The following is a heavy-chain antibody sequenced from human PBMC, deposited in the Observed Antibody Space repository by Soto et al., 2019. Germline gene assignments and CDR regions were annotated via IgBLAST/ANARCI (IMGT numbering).Heavy chain of an antibody. D-gene: IGHD3-10*01. CDR1: GGSISSSSYY. J-gene: IGHJ4*02. CDR2: IYYSGST. V-gene: IGHV4-39*01. CDR3: ARSRITMVRGVIITPNFDY. Sequence: SETLSLTCTVSGGSISSSSYYWGWIRQPPGKGLEWIGSIYYSGSTYYNPSLKSRVTISVDTSKNQFSLKLSSVTAADTAVYYCARSRITMVRGVIITPNFDYWGQGTLVTVSS.